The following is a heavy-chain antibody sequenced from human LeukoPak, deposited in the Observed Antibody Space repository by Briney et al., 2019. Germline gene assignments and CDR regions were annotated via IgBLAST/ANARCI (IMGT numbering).Heavy chain of an antibody. CDR2: IDPNSGGT. CDR1: GSTFTGYY. Sequence: GASVKVSCRAAGSTFTGYYMNWVRQAPGQGLEWMGWIDPNSGGTNYAQKFQGRVTMTRDRSITTAFMELRSLRSDDTAVYYCARPLSPYQFYFNYWGQGTLITVSS. CDR3: ARPLSPYQFYFNY. J-gene: IGHJ4*02. D-gene: IGHD5-24*01. V-gene: IGHV1-2*02.